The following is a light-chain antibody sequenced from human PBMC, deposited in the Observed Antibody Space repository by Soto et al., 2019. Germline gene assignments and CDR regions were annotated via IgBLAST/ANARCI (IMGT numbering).Light chain of an antibody. V-gene: IGLV2-11*01. CDR2: DVT. CDR3: CSYAGSYYV. J-gene: IGLJ1*01. CDR1: SSDIGGYNY. Sequence: QSVLTQPRSMSGSPGQSVTISCTGSSSDIGGYNYVSWYQQHPDKAPKVMIYDVTKRPSGVPDRFSGSKSGTTASLTISGLQAEDEADYYCCSYAGSYYVFGTGTKLTV.